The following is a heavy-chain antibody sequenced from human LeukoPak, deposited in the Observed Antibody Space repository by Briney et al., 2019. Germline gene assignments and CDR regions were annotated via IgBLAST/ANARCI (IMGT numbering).Heavy chain of an antibody. CDR3: AKAPPPYCSGGSCFDAFDI. CDR2: ISHSGYTT. J-gene: IGHJ3*02. Sequence: GGSLRLSCAVSGVSVSTNYMNWVRQAPGKGLEWVSAISHSGYTTYYADSVKGRFTISRDNSKNTVYLQMNSLRDEDTAVYSCAKAPPPYCSGGSCFDAFDIWGQGTMVTVSS. CDR1: GVSVSTNY. V-gene: IGHV3-23*01. D-gene: IGHD2-15*01.